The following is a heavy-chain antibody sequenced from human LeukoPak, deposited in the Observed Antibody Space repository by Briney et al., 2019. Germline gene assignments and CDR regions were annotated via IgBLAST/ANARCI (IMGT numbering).Heavy chain of an antibody. J-gene: IGHJ6*03. CDR1: GGSISSYY. D-gene: IGHD2-2*01. V-gene: IGHV4-59*01. Sequence: PSETLSLTCTVSGGSISSYYWSWIRQPPGKGLEWIGYIYYSGSTNYNPSLKSRVTISVDTSKNQFSLKLGSVTAADTAVYYCARGEYQLLSYYYYYMDVWGKGTTVTVSS. CDR2: IYYSGST. CDR3: ARGEYQLLSYYYYYMDV.